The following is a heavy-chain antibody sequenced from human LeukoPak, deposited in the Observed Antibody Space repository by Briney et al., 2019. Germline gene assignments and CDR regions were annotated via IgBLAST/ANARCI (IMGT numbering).Heavy chain of an antibody. CDR2: IYAGDSDS. CDR1: GSPFNNHF. V-gene: IGHV5-51*01. D-gene: IGHD2-15*01. J-gene: IGHJ3*01. CDR3: ASRIRDSSFAFVL. Sequence: GESLKISCKGSGSPFNNHFIAWLRPMPGKGLGWMGVIYAGDSDSTYSTSFQGQVSMSVDRSTNTAYLQWRSLRASDAAMYFCASRIRDSSFAFVLWGQGTMVTVSS.